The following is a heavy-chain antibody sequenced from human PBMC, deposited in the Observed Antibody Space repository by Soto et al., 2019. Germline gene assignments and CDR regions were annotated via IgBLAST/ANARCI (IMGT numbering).Heavy chain of an antibody. CDR3: ARFRGGSYKTYYFYYGMDV. Sequence: ASVKVSCKASGYTFTSYGISWVRQAPGQGLDWMGWISAYNGNTKYAQDVQGRVTMTTDTSTSTAYMELRSLRSDDTAMYYCARFRGGSYKTYYFYYGMDVGGQGTTVTASS. CDR1: GYTFTSYG. J-gene: IGHJ6*02. V-gene: IGHV1-18*04. CDR2: ISAYNGNT. D-gene: IGHD3-16*01.